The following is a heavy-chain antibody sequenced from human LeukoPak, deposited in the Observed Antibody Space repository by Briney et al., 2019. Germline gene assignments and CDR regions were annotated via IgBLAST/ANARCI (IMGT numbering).Heavy chain of an antibody. CDR3: AREAYYGSGSPHDAFDI. CDR2: INPNSGGT. CDR1: GFTFSSYG. V-gene: IGHV1-2*02. J-gene: IGHJ3*02. Sequence: GGSLRLSCAASGFTFSSYGMHWVRQAPGQGLEWMGWINPNSGGTNYAQKFQGRVTMTRDTSISTAYMELSRLRPDDTAVYYCAREAYYGSGSPHDAFDIWGQGTMVTVSS. D-gene: IGHD3-10*01.